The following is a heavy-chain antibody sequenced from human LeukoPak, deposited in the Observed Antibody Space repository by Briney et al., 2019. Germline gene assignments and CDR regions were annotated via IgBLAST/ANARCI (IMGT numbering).Heavy chain of an antibody. CDR1: GFTFNDHY. V-gene: IGHV3-11*06. D-gene: IGHD5-12*01. J-gene: IGHJ4*02. CDR2: ISSGSGYM. CDR3: ARAGLYSGSGLDY. Sequence: GGSLRLSCAASGFTFNDHYMSWIRQAPGKGLEWVSSISSGSGYMYYEDSVKGRFTISRDNAKNSLYLQMNSLRAEDTAVYYCARAGLYSGSGLDYWGQGTLVTVSS.